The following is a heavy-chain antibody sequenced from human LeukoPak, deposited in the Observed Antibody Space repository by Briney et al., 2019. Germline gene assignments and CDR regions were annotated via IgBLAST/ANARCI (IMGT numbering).Heavy chain of an antibody. V-gene: IGHV1-69*13. J-gene: IGHJ6*02. CDR2: IIPIFGTA. CDR1: GGTFSSYA. CDR3: ARGDYYYGMDV. Sequence: SVTVSCKASGGTFSSYAISWVRQAHGQGLEWMGGIIPIFGTANYAQKFQGRVAITADESTSTAYMELSSLRSEDTAVYYCARGDYYYGMDVWGQGTTVTVSS.